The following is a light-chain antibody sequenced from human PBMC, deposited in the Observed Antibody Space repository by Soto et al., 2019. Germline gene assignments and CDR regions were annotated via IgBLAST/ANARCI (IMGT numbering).Light chain of an antibody. Sequence: QTVVTQEPSLTVSPGGTFTLACGSSTGDVTNGRWPYWFQQRPGQVPRTLIHDTSNKHSWTPARFSGSLLGGKAALTLSGAQPEDEAAYYCLLFYDGVAVFGGGTQLTVL. J-gene: IGLJ7*01. V-gene: IGLV7-46*01. CDR3: LLFYDGVAV. CDR2: DTS. CDR1: TGDVTNGRW.